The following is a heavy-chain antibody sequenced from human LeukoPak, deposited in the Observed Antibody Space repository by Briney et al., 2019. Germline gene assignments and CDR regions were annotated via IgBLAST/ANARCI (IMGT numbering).Heavy chain of an antibody. D-gene: IGHD4-11*01. CDR2: IKTDGSDT. Sequence: GGSLRLSCAASGFTFSSYWMHWVRQSPGKGLVWVSRIKTDGSDTYYADSVRGRFTISRDNAKNTLYRQMDSLGAGDTAVYFCSRGDYSSHTLWGEGTLVTVSS. CDR3: SRGDYSSHTL. J-gene: IGHJ4*02. CDR1: GFTFSSYW. V-gene: IGHV3-74*01.